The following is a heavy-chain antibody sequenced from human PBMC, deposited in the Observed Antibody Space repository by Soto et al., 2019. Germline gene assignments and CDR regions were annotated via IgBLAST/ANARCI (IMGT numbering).Heavy chain of an antibody. J-gene: IGHJ6*02. CDR1: GLTFSSYS. CDR3: AFGAESRYYYYGMAV. Sequence: EVQLVESGGGLVQRGGSLRLSCAASGLTFSSYSMNWVRQAPGKGLEWVSYIISSSSTIYYADSVKGGFTISRDNAKNSLYLQRTGLRAEDTAVYYCAFGAESRYYYYGMAVWGQGTTVTVSS. CDR2: IISSSSTI. V-gene: IGHV3-48*01. D-gene: IGHD1-26*01.